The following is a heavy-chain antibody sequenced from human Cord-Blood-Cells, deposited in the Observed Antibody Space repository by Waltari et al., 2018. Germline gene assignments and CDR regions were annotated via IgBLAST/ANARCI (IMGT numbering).Heavy chain of an antibody. V-gene: IGHV4-34*01. CDR2: INHSGST. D-gene: IGHD1-7*01. Sequence: QMQLQQWGEGLLKPSETLSTTCAVSGGSFSRYSWSWIRQPPGKGLEWIGEINHSGSTNYNPSLKSRVTISVDTSKNQFSLKLSSVTAADTAVYYCASLKNYNWFDPWGQGTLVTVSS. CDR3: ASLKNYNWFDP. CDR1: GGSFSRYS. J-gene: IGHJ5*02.